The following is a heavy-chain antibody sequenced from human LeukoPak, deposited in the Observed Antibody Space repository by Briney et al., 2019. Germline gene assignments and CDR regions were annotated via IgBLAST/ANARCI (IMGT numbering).Heavy chain of an antibody. V-gene: IGHV3-33*06. D-gene: IGHD3-10*01. CDR3: AKDRGDTGSDWFDP. J-gene: IGHJ5*02. CDR1: GFTFSSYG. CDR2: IWSDGSKK. Sequence: GGSLRLSCAASGFTFSSYGMHWVRQAPGKGLEWVAVIWSDGSKKDYVDSVKGRFTISRDNSQNALCLQMNRLRVEDTAVYYCAKDRGDTGSDWFDPWGQGTLVSVSS.